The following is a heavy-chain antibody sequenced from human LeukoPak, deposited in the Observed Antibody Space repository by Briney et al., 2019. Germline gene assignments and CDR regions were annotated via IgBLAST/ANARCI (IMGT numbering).Heavy chain of an antibody. Sequence: PSETLSLTCTVSGASINTYYWTWIRQAPGKGLEWIGYIYYTGSTEYHPSLKSRVTISLDTFKNQFSLKLTSVTAADTAVYYCARVYQSAEYYFDYWGQGNLVGVSS. V-gene: IGHV4-59*01. J-gene: IGHJ4*02. D-gene: IGHD2-2*01. CDR1: GASINTYY. CDR3: ARVYQSAEYYFDY. CDR2: IYYTGST.